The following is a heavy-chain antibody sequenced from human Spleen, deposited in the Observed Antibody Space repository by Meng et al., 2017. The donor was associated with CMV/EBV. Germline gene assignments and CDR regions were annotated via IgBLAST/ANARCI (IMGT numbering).Heavy chain of an antibody. Sequence: TISGGSISSSSYYWRWIRQPTGKGMEWIGSIPYSGSTYYNPSLKSRVTIYVDTSKKKYSLKLSAVTAEDTAVYYCARRRGPPYNWFDPWGQGTLVTVSS. CDR2: IPYSGST. V-gene: IGHV4-39*01. J-gene: IGHJ5*02. CDR1: GGSISSSSYY. CDR3: ARRRGPPYNWFDP.